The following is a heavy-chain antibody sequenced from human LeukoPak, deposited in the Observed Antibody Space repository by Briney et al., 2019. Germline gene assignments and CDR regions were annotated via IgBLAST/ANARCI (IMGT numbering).Heavy chain of an antibody. D-gene: IGHD6-13*01. CDR3: ARDMAAAGDY. V-gene: IGHV3-48*03. CDR1: GFTFSLYE. Sequence: GGSLRLSCAASGFTFSLYEMTWVRQAPGKGLEWVSYITRSGSTTYYADSVKGRFTISRDNAKNSLYLQMNSLTTEDTAVYYCARDMAAAGDYRGQGTLVTVSS. J-gene: IGHJ4*02. CDR2: ITRSGSTT.